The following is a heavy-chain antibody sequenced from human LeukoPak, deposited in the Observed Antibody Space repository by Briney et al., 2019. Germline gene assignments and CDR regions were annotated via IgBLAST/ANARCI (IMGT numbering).Heavy chain of an antibody. Sequence: GGSLRLSCAASGFTFDDYAMHWVRQAPGKGLEWVSGISWNSGSIGYADSVKGRFTISRDNAKNSLYLQMNSLRAEDTAVYYCAKDSGFTTAPETWGQGTLVTVSS. D-gene: IGHD2-2*01. J-gene: IGHJ5*02. V-gene: IGHV3-9*01. CDR2: ISWNSGSI. CDR1: GFTFDDYA. CDR3: AKDSGFTTAPET.